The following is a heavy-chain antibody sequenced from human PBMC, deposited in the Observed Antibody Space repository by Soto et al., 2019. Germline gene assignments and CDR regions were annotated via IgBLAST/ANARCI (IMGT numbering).Heavy chain of an antibody. CDR1: GGSISSSSYY. D-gene: IGHD5-18*01. V-gene: IGHV4-39*07. CDR2: IYYSGST. CDR3: ARTSDGYSYGFDY. J-gene: IGHJ4*02. Sequence: SETLSLTCTVSGGSISSSSYYWGWIRQPPGKGLEWIGSIYYSGSTYYNPSLKSRVTISVDTSKNQFSLKLSSVTAADTAVYYCARTSDGYSYGFDYWGQGTLVTVSS.